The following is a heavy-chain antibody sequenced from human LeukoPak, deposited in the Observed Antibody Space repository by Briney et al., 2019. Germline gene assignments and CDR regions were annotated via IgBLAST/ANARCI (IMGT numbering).Heavy chain of an antibody. CDR1: GGSISSYY. CDR3: ARSGGDIVVVPAAMPHYYYYYYGMDV. J-gene: IGHJ6*02. V-gene: IGHV4-59*08. D-gene: IGHD2-2*01. Sequence: PSETLSLTCTVSGGSISSYYWSWIRQPPGKGLEWIGYINYSGSTNYNPSLKSRVTISVDTSKNQFSLKLSSVTAADTAVYYCARSGGDIVVVPAAMPHYYYYYYGMDVWGQGTTVTVSS. CDR2: INYSGST.